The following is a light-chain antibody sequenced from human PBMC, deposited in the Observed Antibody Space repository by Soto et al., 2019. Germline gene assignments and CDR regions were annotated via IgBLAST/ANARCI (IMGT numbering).Light chain of an antibody. J-gene: IGKJ2*01. CDR1: QTISSY. V-gene: IGKV1-39*01. CDR3: QQSYSSPYT. Sequence: IQMTQSPSSLSASVGGRVTITCRASQTISSYLNWYQQTPGRAPALLISAASTLQSGVPSRFSGSGSGTDYTLTSISLQPEDFATYYCQQSYSSPYTFGQGTQLEIK. CDR2: AAS.